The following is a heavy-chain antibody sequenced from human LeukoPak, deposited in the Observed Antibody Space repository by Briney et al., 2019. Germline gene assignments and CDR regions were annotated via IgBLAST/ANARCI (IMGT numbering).Heavy chain of an antibody. CDR3: AGIAAAADYYYYGMDV. Sequence: GGSLRLSCAASGFTFSSYGMHWVRQAPGKGLEWVAVIWYDGSNKYYADSVKGRFTISRDNSKNTLYLQMNSLRAEDTAVYYCAGIAAAADYYYYGMDVWGQGTTVTVSS. D-gene: IGHD6-13*01. J-gene: IGHJ6*02. CDR2: IWYDGSNK. V-gene: IGHV3-33*01. CDR1: GFTFSSYG.